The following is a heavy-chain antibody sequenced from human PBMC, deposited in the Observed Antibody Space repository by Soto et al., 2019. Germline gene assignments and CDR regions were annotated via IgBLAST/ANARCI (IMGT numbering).Heavy chain of an antibody. J-gene: IGHJ4*02. CDR2: FESGGSI. Sequence: GGSLRLSCAASGFSVRTNYMSWVRQAPGKGLEWVSVFESGGSIYYADSVKGRFIISRDYAKNTVYLQMNSLRAEDTAVYYCARAGVTPDFFDYWGQGTLVTVSS. V-gene: IGHV3-53*01. CDR1: GFSVRTNY. CDR3: ARAGVTPDFFDY. D-gene: IGHD2-21*02.